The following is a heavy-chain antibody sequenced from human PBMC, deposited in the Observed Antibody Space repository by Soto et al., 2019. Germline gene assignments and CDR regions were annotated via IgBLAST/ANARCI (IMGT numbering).Heavy chain of an antibody. CDR3: TTDGATIFFDP. D-gene: IGHD3-10*02. J-gene: IGHJ5*02. V-gene: IGHV3-15*01. CDR1: EFTFKNAW. CDR2: IKTKADARTT. Sequence: QLVESGGGLVKPGGSLRLSCAASEFTFKNAWMSWVRQAPGKGLEWVGRIKTKADARTTDYAAPVKGRFTISRDDSKNTLYLQMNSLKNEDTALYFCTTDGATIFFDPRGQGTLVTVSS.